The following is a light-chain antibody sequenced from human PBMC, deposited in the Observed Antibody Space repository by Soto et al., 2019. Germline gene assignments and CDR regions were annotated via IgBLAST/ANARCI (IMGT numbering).Light chain of an antibody. J-gene: IGLJ1*01. V-gene: IGLV2-8*01. CDR3: SSYAGSSNV. Sequence: QSALTQPPSASGSPGQSVAISCTGTSSDVGGYNYVSWYQQHPGKAPKLIIYEVNERPSGVPDRFSGSKSGNTASLTVSGLQAEDEADYYCSSYAGSSNVFGTGTKVTVL. CDR1: SSDVGGYNY. CDR2: EVN.